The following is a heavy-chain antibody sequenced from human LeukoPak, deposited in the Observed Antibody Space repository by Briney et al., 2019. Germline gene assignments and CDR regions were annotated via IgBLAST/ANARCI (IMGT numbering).Heavy chain of an antibody. J-gene: IGHJ4*02. Sequence: PGGSLRLSCAASGFTFSDHYMTWIRQAPGKGLEWVSYISTSGGAIYYADSVKGRFTISRDNAKNSLFLQMNNLRAEDTAVYYWAGGGALLAWLGTLDSGGRGTLVTVSS. CDR1: GFTFSDHY. D-gene: IGHD3-10*01. V-gene: IGHV3-11*01. CDR2: ISTSGGAI. CDR3: AGGGALLAWLGTLDS.